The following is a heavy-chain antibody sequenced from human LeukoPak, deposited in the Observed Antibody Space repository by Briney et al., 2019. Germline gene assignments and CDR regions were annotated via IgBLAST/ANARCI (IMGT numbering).Heavy chain of an antibody. J-gene: IGHJ5*02. Sequence: GGSLRLSCAASGFTFSTYAMSWVRRTPGKGLEWVSAITGGGGTTYYADSVKGRFTISRDNSKNTLYLQMNSLRAEDTALYYCTKGVGFEINWFDPWGQGTLVTVSS. V-gene: IGHV3-23*01. CDR1: GFTFSTYA. D-gene: IGHD3-10*01. CDR3: TKGVGFEINWFDP. CDR2: ITGGGGTT.